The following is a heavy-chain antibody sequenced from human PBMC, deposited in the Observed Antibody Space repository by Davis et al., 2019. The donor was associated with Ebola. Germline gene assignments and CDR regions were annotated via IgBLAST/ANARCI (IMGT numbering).Heavy chain of an antibody. CDR3: ARYQGVTPTDY. Sequence: AASVKVSCNASGGTFSSYAISWVRQAPGQGLEWMGGIIPIFGTANYAQKFQGRVTITADKSTSTAYMELSSLRSDDTAVYYCARYQGVTPTDYWGQGTLVTVSS. D-gene: IGHD2-2*01. CDR1: GGTFSSYA. V-gene: IGHV1-69*06. J-gene: IGHJ4*02. CDR2: IIPIFGTA.